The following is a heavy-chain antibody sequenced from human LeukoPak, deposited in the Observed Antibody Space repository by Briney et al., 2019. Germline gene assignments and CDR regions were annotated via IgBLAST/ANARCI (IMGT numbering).Heavy chain of an antibody. CDR2: ISAYNGNT. CDR1: GYIFTTYG. Sequence: ASVKVSCKASGYIFTTYGITWVRQAPGQGLEWMGWISAYNGNTNSAQKLQGRVTMATDTSTSTAYMELRSLRSDDTAVYYCARGVDTSAYSSGWWPRSPWFDPWGQGTLVTVSS. D-gene: IGHD6-19*01. CDR3: ARGVDTSAYSSGWWPRSPWFDP. J-gene: IGHJ5*02. V-gene: IGHV1-18*01.